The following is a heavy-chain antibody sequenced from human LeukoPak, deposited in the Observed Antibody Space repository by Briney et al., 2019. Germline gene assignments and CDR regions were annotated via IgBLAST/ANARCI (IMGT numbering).Heavy chain of an antibody. V-gene: IGHV3-73*01. CDR2: IRSKANSYAT. Sequence: GGSLRLSCAASGFTFSGSAMHWVRQASGKGLEWVGRIRSKANSYATAYAASVKGRFTISRDDSKNTAYLQMNGLKTEDTAVYYCTRLARSITMVRGVILIYYYYYGMDVWGKGTTVTVSS. D-gene: IGHD3-10*01. CDR1: GFTFSGSA. J-gene: IGHJ6*04. CDR3: TRLARSITMVRGVILIYYYYYGMDV.